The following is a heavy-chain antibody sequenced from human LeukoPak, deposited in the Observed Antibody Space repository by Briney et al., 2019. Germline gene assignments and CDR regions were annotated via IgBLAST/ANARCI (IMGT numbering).Heavy chain of an antibody. CDR3: ARGGRGGSGWYSDYYYMDV. CDR2: MNPNSGNT. V-gene: IGHV1-8*01. CDR1: GYTFTSYD. Sequence: ASVKVSCKASGYTFTSYDINWVRQATGQGLEWMGWMNPNSGNTGYAQKFQGRVTMTRNTSISTAYMELSSLRSEDTAVYYCARGGRGGSGWYSDYYYMDVWGKGTTVTVSS. D-gene: IGHD6-19*01. J-gene: IGHJ6*03.